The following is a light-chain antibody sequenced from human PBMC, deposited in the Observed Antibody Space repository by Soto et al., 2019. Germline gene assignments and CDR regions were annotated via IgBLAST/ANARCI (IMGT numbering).Light chain of an antibody. CDR2: GAS. CDR1: QSVRTRS. V-gene: IGKV3-20*01. CDR3: QQYGSSGT. Sequence: EIVLPQSPGTLSLSPGERATLSCRASQSVRTRSLAWYQQKPGQAPRLLISGASSRAADIPDRFSGSGSGTDFTLTISRLEPEDFAVYYCQQYGSSGTFGGGTKVDIK. J-gene: IGKJ4*02.